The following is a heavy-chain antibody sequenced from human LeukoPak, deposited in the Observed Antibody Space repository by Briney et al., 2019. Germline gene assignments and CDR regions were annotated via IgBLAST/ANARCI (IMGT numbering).Heavy chain of an antibody. CDR1: GFTFSSYE. CDR3: ARDRGVDI. Sequence: GGSLRLSCAASGFTFSSYEMNWVRQAPGKGLEWVSYISSSSSTIYYADSVKGRFTISRDNAKNSLYLQMNSLRAEDTAVYYCARDRGVDIWGQGTMVTVSS. V-gene: IGHV3-48*01. CDR2: ISSSSSTI. J-gene: IGHJ3*02.